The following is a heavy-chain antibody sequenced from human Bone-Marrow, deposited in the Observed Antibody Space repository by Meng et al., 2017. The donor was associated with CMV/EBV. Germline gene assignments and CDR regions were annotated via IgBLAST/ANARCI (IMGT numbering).Heavy chain of an antibody. D-gene: IGHD6-13*01. Sequence: SETLSLTCTVSGGSITSSSYYWGWIRQPPGKGLEWIGEIHHSGSTYYNPSLKSRVTISVDTSKNQFSLKRSSVTAADTAVYYCARLVWEQLAHGVDVWGQGTTVTVSS. J-gene: IGHJ6*02. CDR3: ARLVWEQLAHGVDV. CDR1: GGSITSSSYY. CDR2: IHHSGST. V-gene: IGHV4-39*01.